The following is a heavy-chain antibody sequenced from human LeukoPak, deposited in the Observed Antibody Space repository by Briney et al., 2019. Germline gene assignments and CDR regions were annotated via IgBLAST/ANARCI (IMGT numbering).Heavy chain of an antibody. CDR3: ARGRQDVTMIVVVMTAVSYYLNV. J-gene: IGHJ6*03. Sequence: SETLSLTCAVYGGSFSGYYWTWIRQTPEKGLEWIGEMNPSGSTSYNPSLKSRVTISVDTSKNQFSLKLSSVTAADTAVYYCARGRQDVTMIVVVMTAVSYYLNVWGKGTTVTVS. CDR1: GGSFSGYY. CDR2: MNPSGST. D-gene: IGHD3-22*01. V-gene: IGHV4-34*01.